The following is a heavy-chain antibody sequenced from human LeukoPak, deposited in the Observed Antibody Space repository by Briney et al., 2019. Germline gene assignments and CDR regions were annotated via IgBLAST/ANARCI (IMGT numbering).Heavy chain of an antibody. J-gene: IGHJ3*01. Sequence: HTGGSLRLSCAASGFTFSSYAMIWVRQAPGKGLECVSAISGSGGSTYYADSVKGRFTISRDNTKNSLYLQMNSLRAEDTAVYYCAKAMLNSTCGCVIYPYSPGALDFWGQGTMVTVSS. V-gene: IGHV3-23*01. D-gene: IGHD3-16*02. CDR2: ISGSGGST. CDR1: GFTFSSYA. CDR3: AKAMLNSTCGCVIYPYSPGALDF.